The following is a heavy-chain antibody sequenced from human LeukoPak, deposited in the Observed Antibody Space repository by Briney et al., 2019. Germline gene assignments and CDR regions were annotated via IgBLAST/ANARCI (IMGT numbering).Heavy chain of an antibody. Sequence: PPETLFLHCTVSGGSVSSGSYYWSCLRPPPGKELEWLGYLYYSGSPTYNPSLKSRVTISVDTSKNQFSLKLSSVTAADTAVYYCARVYGDYGWVFDYWGQGTLGTVSS. CDR1: GGSVSSGSYY. CDR3: ARVYGDYGWVFDY. V-gene: IGHV4-61*01. J-gene: IGHJ4*02. CDR2: LYYSGSP. D-gene: IGHD4-17*01.